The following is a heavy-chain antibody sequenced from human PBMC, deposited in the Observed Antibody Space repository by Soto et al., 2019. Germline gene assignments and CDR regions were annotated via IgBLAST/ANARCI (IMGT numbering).Heavy chain of an antibody. D-gene: IGHD2-15*01. CDR1: GFTFSGYA. V-gene: IGHV3-23*01. CDR3: AKGGCSGVSCYPFDY. Sequence: EVQLLESGGGLVQPGGSLRLSCAASGFTFSGYAMSWVRQAPGKGLEGVSTSSGGGGSAYYADSVKGRFSISRDNSKNTLYVKMNSLRADDTAMYYCAKGGCSGVSCYPFDYWGQGTLVNVSS. J-gene: IGHJ4*02. CDR2: SSGGGGSA.